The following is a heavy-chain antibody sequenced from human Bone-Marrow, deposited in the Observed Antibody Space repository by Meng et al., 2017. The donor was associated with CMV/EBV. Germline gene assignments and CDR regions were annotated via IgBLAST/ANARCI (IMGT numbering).Heavy chain of an antibody. CDR3: ARDRRDCISTSGYGRPHCEAFDI. CDR2: IKQDGSAK. Sequence: GESLKISCAASGFTFSSYWMSWVRQAPGKGLEWVANIKQDGSAKYYGDSVKGRFTISRDNAKNSLYLQMNSLRAEDTAVYYCARDRRDCISTSGYGRPHCEAFDIWGQGIMVTVSS. CDR1: GFTFSSYW. V-gene: IGHV3-7*01. J-gene: IGHJ3*02. D-gene: IGHD2-2*01.